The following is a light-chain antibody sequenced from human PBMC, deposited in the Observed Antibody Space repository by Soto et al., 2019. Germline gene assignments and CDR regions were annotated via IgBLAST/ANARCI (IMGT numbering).Light chain of an antibody. CDR1: QYLSSN. J-gene: IGKJ1*01. CDR2: GAS. CDR3: QQYNYWPPWT. Sequence: EIVMTQSPASLSVSPGERATLSCRASQYLSSNLAWYQQKPGQAPRLLIYGASTRATGIPARFSGSGSGTEFTLTSSSLQSEDFAFYYCQQYNYWPPWTFGQGTRVEIK. V-gene: IGKV3-15*01.